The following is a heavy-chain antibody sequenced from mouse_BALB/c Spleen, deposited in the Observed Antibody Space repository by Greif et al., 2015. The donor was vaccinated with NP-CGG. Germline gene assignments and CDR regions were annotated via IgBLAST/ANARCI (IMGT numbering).Heavy chain of an antibody. CDR2: INPSSGYT. Sequence: VQLQQSGAELARPGASVKMSCKASGYTFTSYTMHWVKQRPGQGLEWIGYINPSSGYTNYNQKFKDKATLTADKSSSTAYMQLSSLTSEDSAVYYCARRGDWDIYAMDYWGQGTSVTVSS. V-gene: IGHV1-4*01. D-gene: IGHD4-1*01. CDR3: ARRGDWDIYAMDY. CDR1: GYTFTSYT. J-gene: IGHJ4*01.